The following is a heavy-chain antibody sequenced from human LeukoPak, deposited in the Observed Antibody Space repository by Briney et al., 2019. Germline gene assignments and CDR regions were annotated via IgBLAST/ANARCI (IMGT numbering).Heavy chain of an antibody. Sequence: PSETLSLTCTVSGGSMSNFYWSWIRQPPGKGLEWIGYIYYSGSTYYNPSLKSRVTISVDTSKNQFSLKLRSVTAADTAVYYCAVLWFGESNWFDPGGQGTLVTVSS. J-gene: IGHJ5*02. CDR1: GGSMSNFY. CDR2: IYYSGST. D-gene: IGHD3-10*01. V-gene: IGHV4-59*04. CDR3: AVLWFGESNWFDP.